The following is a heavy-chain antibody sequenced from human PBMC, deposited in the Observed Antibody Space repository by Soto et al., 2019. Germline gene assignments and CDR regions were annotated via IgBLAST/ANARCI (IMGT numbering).Heavy chain of an antibody. CDR1: GFTFSSYW. Sequence: GGSLRLSCAASGFTFSSYWMHWVRQAPGKGLVWVSRINSDGSSTSYADSVKGRFTISRDNAKNTLYLQMNSLRAEDTAVYYCARGKIRSSRPIPHYYYGMDVWGQGTTVTVSS. D-gene: IGHD6-6*01. V-gene: IGHV3-74*01. CDR3: ARGKIRSSRPIPHYYYGMDV. J-gene: IGHJ6*02. CDR2: INSDGSST.